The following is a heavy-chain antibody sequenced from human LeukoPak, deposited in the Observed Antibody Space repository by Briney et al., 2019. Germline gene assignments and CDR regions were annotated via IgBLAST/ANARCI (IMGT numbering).Heavy chain of an antibody. D-gene: IGHD3-9*01. CDR3: ARDSDYDILTGYDAFDI. CDR2: VNSDGSDT. Sequence: GGSLRLSCGVSGFTFSSYWMHWVRQAPGKGLVWVSRVNSDGSDTTYADSVKGRFTISRDNAKNTLYLQMNSLRAEDTAVYYCARDSDYDILTGYDAFDIWGQGTMVTVSS. J-gene: IGHJ3*02. CDR1: GFTFSSYW. V-gene: IGHV3-74*01.